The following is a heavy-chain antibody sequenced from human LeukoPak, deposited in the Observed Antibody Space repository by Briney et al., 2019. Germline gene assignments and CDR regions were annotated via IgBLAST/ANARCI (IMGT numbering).Heavy chain of an antibody. J-gene: IGHJ4*02. CDR2: IYWDDDR. Sequence: SGPTLVNPTQTLTLTCTFSGFSLSPSGVGVGWIRQPPGKALEWLALIYWDDDRRYSPSLKSRLTVTKDTSKNQVVLTMTNMDPVDTATYYCAHVTFRLWFGESWPRFDYWGQGILVTVSS. CDR1: GFSLSPSGVG. D-gene: IGHD3-10*01. V-gene: IGHV2-5*02. CDR3: AHVTFRLWFGESWPRFDY.